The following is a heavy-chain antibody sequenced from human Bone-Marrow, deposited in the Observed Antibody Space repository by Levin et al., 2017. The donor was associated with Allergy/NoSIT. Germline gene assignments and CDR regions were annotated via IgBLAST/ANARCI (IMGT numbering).Heavy chain of an antibody. J-gene: IGHJ6*03. CDR2: INPSDGST. D-gene: IGHD2-2*01. V-gene: IGHV1-46*03. CDR1: GFTFTKYF. CDR3: ARGGVAVPATMTRPYYYYFMDV. Sequence: GESLKISCKASGFTFTKYFIQWVRQAPGRGFEWMGVINPSDGSTRYAQNFQGRVIMTRDTSTNTVYMELSRLTSEDTAVFFCARGGVAVPATMTRPYYYYFMDVWGRGTTVTVSS.